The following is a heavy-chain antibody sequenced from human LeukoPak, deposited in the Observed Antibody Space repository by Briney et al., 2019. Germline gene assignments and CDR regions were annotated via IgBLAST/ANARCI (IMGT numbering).Heavy chain of an antibody. V-gene: IGHV3-53*01. D-gene: IGHD3-16*01. CDR3: ASGGDYSYYYMDV. Sequence: PGGSLRLSCAASGFSISTNYTSWVRQAPGKGLEWVSVIYSGGSAYYADSVKGRFTISRDNSKNTLYLQMNSLRAEDTAVYYCASGGDYSYYYMDVWGKGTTVTVSS. J-gene: IGHJ6*03. CDR2: IYSGGSA. CDR1: GFSISTNY.